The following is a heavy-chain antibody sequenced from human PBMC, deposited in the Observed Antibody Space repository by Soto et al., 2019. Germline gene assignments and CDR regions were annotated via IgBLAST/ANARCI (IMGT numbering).Heavy chain of an antibody. CDR1: GFTFTSA. CDR2: ISGVGAAT. CDR3: ANHGGFDF. D-gene: IGHD4-17*01. J-gene: IGHJ3*01. V-gene: IGHV3-23*01. Sequence: EVQVLESGGDLVQPGGSLRLSCAGSGFTFTSAMSWARQAPGKGLEWVSAISGVGAATYYADSVKGRFTISRDNSKNTLYLQMSSLTAEDTALYYCANHGGFDFWGQGTMVAVSS.